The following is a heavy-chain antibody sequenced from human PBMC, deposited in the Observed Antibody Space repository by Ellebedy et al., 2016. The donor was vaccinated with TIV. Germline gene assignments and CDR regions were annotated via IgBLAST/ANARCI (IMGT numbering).Heavy chain of an antibody. V-gene: IGHV3-15*01. CDR1: GFTFSSYA. D-gene: IGHD6-6*01. CDR3: TKGSVEGY. CDR2: FKTNNEGGTT. J-gene: IGHJ4*02. Sequence: GESLKISCAASGFTFSSYAMSWVRQAPGKGLEWVGRFKTNNEGGTTDYGAPVRDRFTISRDDPKHTLYLQMNSRKTEDTAMYYCTKGSVEGYWGQGIFVSVSS.